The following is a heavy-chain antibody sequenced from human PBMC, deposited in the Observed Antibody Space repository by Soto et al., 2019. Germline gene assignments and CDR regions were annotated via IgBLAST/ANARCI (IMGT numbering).Heavy chain of an antibody. CDR3: AIELMAGGRMDV. CDR2: INAGNGNT. Sequence: EASVKVSCKASGCTFTSYAMHWVRQAPGQRLEWMGWINAGNGNTKYSQKFQGRVTITRDTSASTAYMELSSLRSEDTAVYYCAIELMAGGRMDVWGKGTTVTVPT. CDR1: GCTFTSYA. J-gene: IGHJ6*04. V-gene: IGHV1-3*01. D-gene: IGHD2-8*01.